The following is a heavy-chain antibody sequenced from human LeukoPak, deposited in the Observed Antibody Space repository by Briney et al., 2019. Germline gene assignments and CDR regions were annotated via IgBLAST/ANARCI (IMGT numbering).Heavy chain of an antibody. V-gene: IGHV1-46*03. CDR2: INPSGGST. CDR3: ARDDSGGSSYYMDV. CDR1: GGTFSSYT. Sequence: ASVKVSCKASGGTFSSYTISWVRQAPGQGLEWMGIINPSGGSTSYAQKFQGRVTMTRDTSTSTVYMELSSLRSEDTAVYYCARDDSGGSSYYMDVWGKGTTVTVSS. J-gene: IGHJ6*03. D-gene: IGHD2-15*01.